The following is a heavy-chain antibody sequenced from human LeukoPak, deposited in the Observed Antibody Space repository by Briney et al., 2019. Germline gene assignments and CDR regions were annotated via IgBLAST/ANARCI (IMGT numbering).Heavy chain of an antibody. V-gene: IGHV4-30-2*01. CDR2: IYHSGST. D-gene: IGHD3-3*01. J-gene: IGHJ4*02. CDR1: GGSISSGGYS. Sequence: SETLSLTCAVSGGSISSGGYSWSWIRQPPGKGLEWIGYIYHSGSTYYNPSLKSRVTVSVDTSKNQFSLKLSSVTAADTAVYYCARDATIFGVILPSTLYFDSWGQGTLVTVSS. CDR3: ARDATIFGVILPSTLYFDS.